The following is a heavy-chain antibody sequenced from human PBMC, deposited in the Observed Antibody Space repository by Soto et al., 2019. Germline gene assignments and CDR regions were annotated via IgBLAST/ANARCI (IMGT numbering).Heavy chain of an antibody. V-gene: IGHV4-39*01. D-gene: IGHD6-6*01. Sequence: SETLSLTCTVSGGSISSSSYYWGWIRQPPGKGLEWIGSIYYSGSTYYNPSLKSRVTISVDTSKNQFSLKLSSVTAADTAVYYCARCIAARLYYDYGMDVWGQGTTVTVSS. CDR3: ARCIAARLYYDYGMDV. CDR2: IYYSGST. J-gene: IGHJ6*02. CDR1: GGSISSSSYY.